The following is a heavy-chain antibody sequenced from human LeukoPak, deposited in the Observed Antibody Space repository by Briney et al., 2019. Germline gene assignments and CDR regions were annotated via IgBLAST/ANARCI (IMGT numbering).Heavy chain of an antibody. CDR2: IRYDGSNK. Sequence: GRSLRLSCAASGFTFSSYGMHWVRQAPGKGLEWVAFIRYDGSNKYYADSVKGRFTISRDNSKNTLYLQMNSLRAEGTAVYYCAKDPQYCSGGSCYSSNNWFDPWGQGTLVTVSS. J-gene: IGHJ5*02. V-gene: IGHV3-30*02. D-gene: IGHD2-15*01. CDR3: AKDPQYCSGGSCYSSNNWFDP. CDR1: GFTFSSYG.